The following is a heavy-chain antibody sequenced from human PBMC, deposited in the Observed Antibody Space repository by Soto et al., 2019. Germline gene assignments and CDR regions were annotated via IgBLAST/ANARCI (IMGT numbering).Heavy chain of an antibody. V-gene: IGHV3-9*01. CDR2: ISWNSGSI. Sequence: EVQLVESGGGLVQPGRSLRLSCAASGFTFDDYAMHWVRQAPGKGLEWVSGISWNSGSIPYADSVKGRFTISRDNAKNSLYLQMNSLRAEDTALYYCAKGRTGTPIDAFDIWGQGTMVTVSS. J-gene: IGHJ3*02. D-gene: IGHD4-17*01. CDR1: GFTFDDYA. CDR3: AKGRTGTPIDAFDI.